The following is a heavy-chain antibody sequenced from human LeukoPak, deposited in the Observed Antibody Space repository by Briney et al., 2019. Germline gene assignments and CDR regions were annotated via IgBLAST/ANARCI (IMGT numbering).Heavy chain of an antibody. Sequence: GGSLRLSCAASGFTFSSYAMSWVRQAPGKGLEWVSAISGSGGSTYYADSVEGRFTISRDNSKNTLYLQMNSLRAEDTAVYYCAKNLGSGSYYNVDYYYYGMDVWGKGTTVTVSS. V-gene: IGHV3-23*01. CDR2: ISGSGGST. CDR1: GFTFSSYA. D-gene: IGHD3-10*01. J-gene: IGHJ6*04. CDR3: AKNLGSGSYYNVDYYYYGMDV.